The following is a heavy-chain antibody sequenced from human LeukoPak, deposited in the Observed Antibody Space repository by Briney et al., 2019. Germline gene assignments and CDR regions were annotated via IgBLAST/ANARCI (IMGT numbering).Heavy chain of an antibody. J-gene: IGHJ6*02. V-gene: IGHV3-11*01. D-gene: IGHD6-13*01. CDR3: ARGDSSSWYVGYHILDV. Sequence: GGSLRLSCEASGFRFSDYYMTWIRQAPGMGLEWISYIVSSGDTTYYADSVKGRFTISRDNAKNSLYLQMNSLRAEDTAVYYCARGDSSSWYVGYHILDVWGQGTTVTV. CDR1: GFRFSDYY. CDR2: IVSSGDTT.